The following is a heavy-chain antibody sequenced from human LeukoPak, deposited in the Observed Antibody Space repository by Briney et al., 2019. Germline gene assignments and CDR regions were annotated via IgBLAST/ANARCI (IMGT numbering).Heavy chain of an antibody. Sequence: GESLKISCKGSGYTFTNYWIGRVRQMPGKGLEWMGIIYPGDSDTRYSPSFQGQVTISADKSISTAYLQWSSLKASDTAMYYCARRDSSSSYGMDVWGQGTTVTVSS. V-gene: IGHV5-51*01. CDR3: ARRDSSSSYGMDV. CDR1: GYTFTNYW. CDR2: IYPGDSDT. J-gene: IGHJ6*02. D-gene: IGHD6-6*01.